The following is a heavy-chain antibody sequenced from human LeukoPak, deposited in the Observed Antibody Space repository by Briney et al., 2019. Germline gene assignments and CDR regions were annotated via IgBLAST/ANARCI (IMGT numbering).Heavy chain of an antibody. D-gene: IGHD3-22*01. CDR3: ARLCDYYDSSGYYPDWFDP. J-gene: IGHJ5*02. Sequence: PSETLSLTCAVYGGSFSGYYWSWIRQPPGKGLEWIGEIDHSGSTNYNPSLKSRVTISVDTSKNQFSLKLSSVTAADTAVYYCARLCDYYDSSGYYPDWFDPWGQGTLVTVSS. CDR2: IDHSGST. CDR1: GGSFSGYY. V-gene: IGHV4-34*01.